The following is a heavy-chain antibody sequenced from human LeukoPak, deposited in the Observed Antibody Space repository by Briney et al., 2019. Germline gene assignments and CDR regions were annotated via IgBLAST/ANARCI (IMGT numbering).Heavy chain of an antibody. CDR2: FNPNSGGT. J-gene: IGHJ4*02. D-gene: IGHD7-27*01. CDR1: GYTFTGYY. Sequence: ASVKVSCKASGYTFTGYYMHWVRQAPGQGLEWMGWFNPNSGGTNYAQKFQGRVTMTRDTSISTAYMELSRLRSDDTAVYYCATDPAPVDGVNGGFDYWSQGTLVTVSS. CDR3: ATDPAPVDGVNGGFDY. V-gene: IGHV1-2*02.